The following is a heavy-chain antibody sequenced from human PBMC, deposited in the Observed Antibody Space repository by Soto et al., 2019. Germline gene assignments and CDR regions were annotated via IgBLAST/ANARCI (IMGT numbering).Heavy chain of an antibody. V-gene: IGHV3-23*01. D-gene: IGHD2-15*01. J-gene: IGHJ5*02. CDR1: GFAFSSYA. Sequence: GGSLRLSCAASGFAFSSYAMSWVRQAPGKGLEWVSAISGRGGSTYYADSVKGRFTISRDNSKNTLYLQMNSLRAEDTAVYYCAKGGYCSSSTCYSSSSWFDPWGQGTLVTVS. CDR3: AKGGYCSSSTCYSSSSWFDP. CDR2: ISGRGGST.